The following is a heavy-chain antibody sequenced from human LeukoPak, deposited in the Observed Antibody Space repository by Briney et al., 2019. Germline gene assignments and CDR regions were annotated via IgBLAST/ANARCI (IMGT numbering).Heavy chain of an antibody. CDR2: ISYDGSNK. CDR3: ARDLDGDYVWVY. Sequence: GGSLRLSCAASGFTFSSYAMSWVRQAPGKGLEWVAVISYDGSNKYYADSVKGRFTISRDNSKNTLYLQMNSLRAEDTAVYYCARDLDGDYVWVYWGQGTLVTVSS. J-gene: IGHJ4*02. CDR1: GFTFSSYA. V-gene: IGHV3-30*03. D-gene: IGHD4-17*01.